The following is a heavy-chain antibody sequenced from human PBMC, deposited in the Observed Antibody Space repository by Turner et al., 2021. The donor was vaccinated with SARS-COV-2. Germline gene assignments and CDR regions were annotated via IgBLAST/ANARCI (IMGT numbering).Heavy chain of an antibody. CDR3: VRDKDSSDYYY. V-gene: IGHV3-21*01. CDR1: GFTFSSYS. CDR2: ITSSDT. Sequence: EVQLVESGGGLVKPGGSLRLPCAASGFTFSSYSMNWCRQAPGKGLEWVSSITSSDTYYADSVKGRFTISRDNAKNSLYLQMNSLRAEDTAVYYCVRDKDSSDYYYWGQGTLVTVSS. J-gene: IGHJ4*02. D-gene: IGHD3-22*01.